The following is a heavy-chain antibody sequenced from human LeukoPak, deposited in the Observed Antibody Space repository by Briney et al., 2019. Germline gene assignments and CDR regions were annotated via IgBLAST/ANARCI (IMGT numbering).Heavy chain of an antibody. CDR1: GFTFNNYA. V-gene: IGHV3-23*01. CDR2: ISGGGSST. CDR3: AKGSWIQLWSPFDY. D-gene: IGHD5-18*01. Sequence: PGGSLRLSCAASGFTFNNYAVNWVRQAPGKGLEWVSSISGGGSSTYYADSVKGRFTISRDNSKNTLYLQMNSLRAEGTAVYYCAKGSWIQLWSPFDYWGQGTLVTVSS. J-gene: IGHJ4*02.